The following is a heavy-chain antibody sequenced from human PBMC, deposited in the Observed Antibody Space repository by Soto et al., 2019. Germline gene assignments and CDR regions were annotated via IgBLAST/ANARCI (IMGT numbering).Heavy chain of an antibody. CDR3: AHRPIVGAAI. CDR2: IFHSGST. D-gene: IGHD1-26*01. CDR1: GGSISNSNW. V-gene: IGHV4-4*02. Sequence: QVQLQESGPGLVKPSWTLSLTCAVFGGSISNSNWWTWVRQPPGKGLDWIGEIFHSGSTNYNSSLMGRVTISVEKANNQFSLKLSSVTAADTAVYYCAHRPIVGAAIWGQGTLVTVSP. J-gene: IGHJ4*02.